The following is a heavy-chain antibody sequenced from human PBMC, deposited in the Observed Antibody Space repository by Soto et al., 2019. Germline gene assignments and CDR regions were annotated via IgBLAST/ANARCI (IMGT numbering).Heavy chain of an antibody. Sequence: QLQLQESGPGLVKPSETLSLTCTVSGGSLSSSSSYWGWIRQPPGKGLEWIGSMSYSGSTYHNPSLTSRVPLSVDTSQSRFSLKLTSVTAADTAVYYCARHRVPSVYDPIPGCFDSWGQGILVTASS. CDR2: MSYSGST. J-gene: IGHJ4*02. V-gene: IGHV4-39*01. CDR1: GGSLSSSSSY. D-gene: IGHD5-12*01. CDR3: ARHRVPSVYDPIPGCFDS.